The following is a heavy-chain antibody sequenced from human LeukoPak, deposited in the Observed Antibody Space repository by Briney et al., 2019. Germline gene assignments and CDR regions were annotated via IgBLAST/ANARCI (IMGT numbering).Heavy chain of an antibody. D-gene: IGHD2-15*01. Sequence: PSETLSLTCTVSGGSISSGDYYWSWIRQPPGKGLEWIGYIYYSGSTYYNPSIKSRVTISVDTSKNQFSLKLSSVTAADTAVYYCARVNVSTWLLNAFDIWGQGTMVTVSS. J-gene: IGHJ3*02. CDR2: IYYSGST. V-gene: IGHV4-30-4*08. CDR3: ARVNVSTWLLNAFDI. CDR1: GGSISSGDYY.